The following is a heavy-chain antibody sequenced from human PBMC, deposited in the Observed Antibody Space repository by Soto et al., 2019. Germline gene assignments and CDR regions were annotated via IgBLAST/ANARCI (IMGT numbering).Heavy chain of an antibody. CDR3: AGGSGWYPPFDY. CDR1: GYTFTSYA. V-gene: IGHV1-3*01. Sequence: ASVKVSCKASGYTFTSYAMHWVRQAPGQRLEWMGWINAGNGNTKYSHKFQGRVTITRDTSASTSYMELSSLRSEDTAVYYCAGGSGWYPPFDYWGQGTLVTVSS. J-gene: IGHJ4*02. CDR2: INAGNGNT. D-gene: IGHD6-19*01.